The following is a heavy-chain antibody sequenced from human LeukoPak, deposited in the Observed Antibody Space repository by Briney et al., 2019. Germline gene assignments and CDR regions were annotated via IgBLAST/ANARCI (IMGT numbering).Heavy chain of an antibody. D-gene: IGHD3-9*01. CDR2: INPSGGST. Sequence: ASVKVSCKASGYTFTSCYMHWVRQAPGQGLEWMGIINPSGGSTSYAQKFQGRVTMTRDMSTSTVYMELSSPRSEDTAVYYCARDFAGTRIRYFDWSNQDNDYWGQGTLVTVSS. CDR3: ARDFAGTRIRYFDWSNQDNDY. V-gene: IGHV1-46*01. J-gene: IGHJ4*02. CDR1: GYTFTSCY.